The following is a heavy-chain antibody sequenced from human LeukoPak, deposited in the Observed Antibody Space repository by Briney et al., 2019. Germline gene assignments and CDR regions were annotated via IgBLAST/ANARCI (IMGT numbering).Heavy chain of an antibody. D-gene: IGHD2-15*01. CDR3: ARAVVVVAATRDYYYYYGMDV. J-gene: IGHJ6*02. CDR1: GYTFTGYY. Sequence: ASVKVSCTASGYTFTGYYMHWVRQAPGQGLEWMGWINPNSGGTNYAQKFQGRVTMTRDTSISTAYMELSRLRSDDTAVYYCARAVVVVAATRDYYYYYGMDVWGQGTTVTVSS. V-gene: IGHV1-2*02. CDR2: INPNSGGT.